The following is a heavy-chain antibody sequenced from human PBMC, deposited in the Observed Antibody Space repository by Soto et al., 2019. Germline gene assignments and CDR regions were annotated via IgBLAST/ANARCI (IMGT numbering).Heavy chain of an antibody. CDR3: ARGFFPYYDFWSGYLYNWFDP. D-gene: IGHD3-3*01. J-gene: IGHJ5*02. Sequence: SETLSLTCTVSGGSISSYYWSWIRQPPGKGLEWIGYIYYSGSTNYNPSLKSRVTISVDTSKNQFSLKLSSVTAADTAVYYCARGFFPYYDFWSGYLYNWFDPWGQGTLVTVSS. V-gene: IGHV4-59*01. CDR1: GGSISSYY. CDR2: IYYSGST.